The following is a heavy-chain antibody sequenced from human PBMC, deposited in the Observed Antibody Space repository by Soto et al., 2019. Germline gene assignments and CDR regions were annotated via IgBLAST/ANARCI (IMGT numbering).Heavy chain of an antibody. Sequence: TSETLSLTCTVSGGSISSYYWSWIRQPPGKGLEWIGYIYYSGSTNYNPSLKSRVTISVDTSKNQFSLKLSSVTAADTAVYYCARDLRYCSGGSCLDNWFDPWGQGTLVTVSS. J-gene: IGHJ5*02. D-gene: IGHD2-15*01. CDR3: ARDLRYCSGGSCLDNWFDP. CDR2: IYYSGST. CDR1: GGSISSYY. V-gene: IGHV4-59*01.